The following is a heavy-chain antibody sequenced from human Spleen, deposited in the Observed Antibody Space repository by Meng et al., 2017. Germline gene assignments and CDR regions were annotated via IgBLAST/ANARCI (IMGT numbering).Heavy chain of an antibody. Sequence: SETLSLTCTVSGGSVSSNRDYWSWIRQPPGKGLEWIGYLYYSGRTNYNPSLKSRVTISVDTSKNQFSLRLTSVTAADTAVYYCARGPIKVGTIYYGMDVWGQGTMVTVSS. CDR2: LYYSGRT. V-gene: IGHV4-61*01. CDR1: GGSVSSNRDY. D-gene: IGHD1-26*01. J-gene: IGHJ6*02. CDR3: ARGPIKVGTIYYGMDV.